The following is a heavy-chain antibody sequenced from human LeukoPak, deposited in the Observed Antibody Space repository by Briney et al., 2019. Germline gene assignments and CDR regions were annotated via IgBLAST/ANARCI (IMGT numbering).Heavy chain of an antibody. CDR3: ARRISTRRGETCSSTSCYFDY. Sequence: PSETPSLTCAVSGFSISSGYFWAWIRQSPGKGLEWIGSIFHSGITYYNPSLKSRITISVDTSKNQFSLRLSSVTAADTAVYYCARRISTRRGETCSSTSCYFDYWGQGTLVTVSS. V-gene: IGHV4-38-2*01. D-gene: IGHD2-2*01. J-gene: IGHJ4*02. CDR1: GFSISSGYF. CDR2: IFHSGIT.